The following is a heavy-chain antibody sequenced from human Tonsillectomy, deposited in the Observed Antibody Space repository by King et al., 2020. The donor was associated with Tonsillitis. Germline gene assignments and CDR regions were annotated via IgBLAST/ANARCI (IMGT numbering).Heavy chain of an antibody. V-gene: IGHV3-9*01. D-gene: IGHD2-2*01. CDR1: GFTFDDYA. CDR2: ISWNSGSI. Sequence: QLVQSGGGLVQPGRSLRLSCAASGFTFDDYAMHWVRQAPGKGLEWGSGISWNSGSIGYADSVKGRFTISRDNAKNSLYLQMNSLRAEDTALYYCAKDAGCSSTSCYYYYYGMDVWGQGTTVTVSS. CDR3: AKDAGCSSTSCYYYYYGMDV. J-gene: IGHJ6*02.